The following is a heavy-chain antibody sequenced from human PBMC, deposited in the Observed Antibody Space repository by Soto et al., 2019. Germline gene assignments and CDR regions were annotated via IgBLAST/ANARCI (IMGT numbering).Heavy chain of an antibody. V-gene: IGHV4-39*01. CDR1: CGSISSSSYY. J-gene: IGHJ6*02. CDR3: ARHLGTSAWFGDYYYYCGMDV. CDR2: IYYSGST. Sequence: SETLSLTCTVSCGSISSSSYYWGWIRQPPGKGLEWIGSIYYSGSTYYNPSLKSRVTISVDTSKNQFSLKLSSVTAADTAVYYYARHLGTSAWFGDYYYYCGMDVWGQRTTVTVSS. D-gene: IGHD3-10*01.